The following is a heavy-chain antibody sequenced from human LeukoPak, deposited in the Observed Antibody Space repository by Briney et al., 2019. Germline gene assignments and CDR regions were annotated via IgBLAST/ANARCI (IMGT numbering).Heavy chain of an antibody. J-gene: IGHJ4*02. CDR3: ATSPRARITMIVVVIRYFDY. CDR1: GFTFSSYA. D-gene: IGHD3-22*01. CDR2: ISGSGGST. Sequence: PGGSLRLSCAGSGFTFSSYAMSWVRQAPGKGLEWVSAISGSGGSTYYADSVKGRFTISRDNSKNTLYLQMNSLRAEDTAVYYCATSPRARITMIVVVIRYFDYWGQGTLVTVSS. V-gene: IGHV3-23*01.